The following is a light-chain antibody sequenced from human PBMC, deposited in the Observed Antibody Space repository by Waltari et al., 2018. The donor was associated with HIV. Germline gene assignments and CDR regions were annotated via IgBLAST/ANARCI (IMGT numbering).Light chain of an antibody. CDR1: ASDIGDYNY. CDR2: DDS. CDR3: SSYTRSTRTTAWL. V-gene: IGLV2-14*03. Sequence: QSALTQPASVSGAPGQSITISCTGTASDIGDYNYVSWYQQHPGKAPKLLIYDDSNRPSGIATRFAGPKSGTTASLTIPGLQAEDEAVYSCSSYTRSTRTTAWLFGGWTRLSVL. J-gene: IGLJ2*01.